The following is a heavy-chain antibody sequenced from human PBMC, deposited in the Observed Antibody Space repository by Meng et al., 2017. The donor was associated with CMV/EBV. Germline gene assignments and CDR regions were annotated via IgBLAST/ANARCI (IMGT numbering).Heavy chain of an antibody. V-gene: IGHV1-8*01. CDR2: MNPNSGNT. CDR1: GYTFTSYD. Sequence: ASVKVSCKASGYTFTSYDINWVRRATGQGLEWMGWMNPNSGNTGYAQKFQGRVTMTRNTSISTAYMELSSLRSEDTAVYYCARGLRIFGVVPSPYYFDYWGQGTLVTVSS. D-gene: IGHD3-3*01. CDR3: ARGLRIFGVVPSPYYFDY. J-gene: IGHJ4*02.